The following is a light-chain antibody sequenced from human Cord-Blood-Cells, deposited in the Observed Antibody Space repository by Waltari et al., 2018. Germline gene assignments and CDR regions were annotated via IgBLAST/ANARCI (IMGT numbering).Light chain of an antibody. CDR1: SSDVGGSNY. J-gene: IGLJ2*01. CDR3: SSYTSSSTRVV. V-gene: IGLV2-14*01. CDR2: DVS. Sequence: QSALTQPAPVSGSPGQSISISCTGTSSDVGGSNYVSWYQQHPGKAPKLMIHDVSNRPSGVSKRFSGSKSGNTASLTISGRQAEDEADYYRSSYTSSSTRVVFGGGTKLTVL.